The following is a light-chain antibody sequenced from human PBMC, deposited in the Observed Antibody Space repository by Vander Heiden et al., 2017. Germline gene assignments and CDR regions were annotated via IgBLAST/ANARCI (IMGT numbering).Light chain of an antibody. CDR3: QQCSTYPSLT. CDR1: QGIGSS. CDR2: DAS. V-gene: IGKV1-13*02. J-gene: IGKJ4*01. Sequence: AIQLSHPQSCLSESVGDRVPIHSPASQGIGSSLAWYQQKPGKAPRFLIFDASTLETGVPSRFSGSGSATDFTLTISSLQPEDFASYFCQQCSTYPSLTFGGGTRVEI.